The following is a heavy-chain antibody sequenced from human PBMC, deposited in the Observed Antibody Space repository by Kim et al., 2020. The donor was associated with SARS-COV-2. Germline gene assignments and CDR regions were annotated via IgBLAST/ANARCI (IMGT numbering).Heavy chain of an antibody. CDR2: ISGSGGST. D-gene: IGHD3-3*01. J-gene: IGHJ4*02. V-gene: IGHV3-23*01. CDR3: AKGPIVAFDY. Sequence: GGSLRLSCAGSGFTFSSYAMSWVRQAPGKGLEWVSAISGSGGSTYYADSVKGRFTISRDNSKNTLYLQMNSLRAEDTDVYYWAKGPIVAFDYCGQGTLVTVSS. CDR1: GFTFSSYA.